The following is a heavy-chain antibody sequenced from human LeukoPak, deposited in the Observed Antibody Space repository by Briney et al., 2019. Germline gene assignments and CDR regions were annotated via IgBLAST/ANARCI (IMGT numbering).Heavy chain of an antibody. CDR1: GFTLGIYA. CDR3: ANPVTSYSSGFSDVFDV. Sequence: VGSLRLSCAASGFTLGIYAMHWVRPAPGKGLEHVSTITTNGGQTYYANSVKGRFTISRDNSKDTLFLQMCSLRAEDMAVYYCANPVTSYSSGFSDVFDVWGHGSMVTVSS. V-gene: IGHV3-64*01. J-gene: IGHJ3*01. D-gene: IGHD5-18*01. CDR2: ITTNGGQT.